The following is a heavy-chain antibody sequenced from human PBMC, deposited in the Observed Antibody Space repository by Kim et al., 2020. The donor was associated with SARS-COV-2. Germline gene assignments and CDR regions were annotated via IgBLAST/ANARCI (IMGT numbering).Heavy chain of an antibody. J-gene: IGHJ5*02. CDR2: IYYSGST. V-gene: IGHV4-39*01. CDR3: ARGLRVTIFGVVNQNNWFDP. Sequence: SETLSLTCTVSGGSISSGSYYWGWIRQPPGKGLEWIGSIYYSGSTYYNPSLKSRVTISVDTSKNQFSLKLSSVTAADTAVYYCARGLRVTIFGVVNQNNWFDPWGQGTLVTVSS. CDR1: GGSISSGSYY. D-gene: IGHD3-3*01.